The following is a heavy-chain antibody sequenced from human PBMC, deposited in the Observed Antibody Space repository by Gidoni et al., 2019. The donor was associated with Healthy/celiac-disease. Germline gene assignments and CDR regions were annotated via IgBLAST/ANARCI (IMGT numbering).Heavy chain of an antibody. D-gene: IGHD6-6*01. Sequence: QVQLQESGPGLAKPSQTLSLTCTVSGGSICSGGYYWSWIRQHPGKGLEWIGYIYYSGSTYYTPSLKSRVTISVDTSKNQFSLKLSSVTAADTAVYYCARDKGSSSSGRFDYWGQGTLVTVSS. CDR1: GGSICSGGYY. V-gene: IGHV4-31*03. CDR2: IYYSGST. CDR3: ARDKGSSSSGRFDY. J-gene: IGHJ4*02.